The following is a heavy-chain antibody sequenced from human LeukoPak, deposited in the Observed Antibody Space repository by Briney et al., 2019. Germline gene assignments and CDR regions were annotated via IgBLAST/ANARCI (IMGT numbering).Heavy chain of an antibody. V-gene: IGHV1-69*13. D-gene: IGHD4-17*01. CDR3: ARDSLYGVVDY. CDR1: GGTFSSYA. Sequence: SVRVSCKASGGTFSSYAISWVRQAPGQGLEWMGGIIPIFGTANYAQKFQGRVTITAGESTSTVYMYLSSLRSEDTAVYYCARDSLYGVVDYWGQGTLVTVSS. CDR2: IIPIFGTA. J-gene: IGHJ4*02.